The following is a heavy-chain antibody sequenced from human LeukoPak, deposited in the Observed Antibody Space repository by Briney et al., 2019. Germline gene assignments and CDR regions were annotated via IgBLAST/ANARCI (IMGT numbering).Heavy chain of an antibody. CDR1: GYTFTSYY. J-gene: IGHJ5*02. CDR2: INPSGGST. Sequence: GASVKVSCKASGYTFTSYYMHWVRQAPGQGLEWMGIINPSGGSTSYAQKFQGRVTMTRDTSTSTVYMELSSLRSEDTAVYYCARDARYYYGSGSYYMWGSWFDPWGQGTLVTVSS. V-gene: IGHV1-46*01. CDR3: ARDARYYYGSGSYYMWGSWFDP. D-gene: IGHD3-10*01.